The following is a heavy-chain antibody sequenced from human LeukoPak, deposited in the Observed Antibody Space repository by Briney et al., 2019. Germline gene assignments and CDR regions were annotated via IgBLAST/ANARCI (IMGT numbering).Heavy chain of an antibody. CDR3: ARGSAFDWLPYDAFDI. V-gene: IGHV4-34*01. CDR1: GGSFSGYY. J-gene: IGHJ3*02. Sequence: SETLSLTCAVYGGSFSGYYWSWIRQPPGKGLEWIGEINHSGSTNYNPPLKSRVTISVDTSKNRFSLKLSSVTAADTAVYYCARGSAFDWLPYDAFDIWGQGTMVTVSS. D-gene: IGHD3-9*01. CDR2: INHSGST.